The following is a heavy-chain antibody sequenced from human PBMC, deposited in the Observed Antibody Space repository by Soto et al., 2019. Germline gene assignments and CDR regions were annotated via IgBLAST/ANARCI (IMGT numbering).Heavy chain of an antibody. CDR3: ARDSGHLALYYYYGMDV. Sequence: QVQLVQSGAEVKKPGSSVKVSCKASGGSFNSFGIIWVRQAPGQGLEWMGGIIPIFGTTNYAQKFQDRVTITADESTSTASMELSSLRSDDTAVYYCARDSGHLALYYYYGMDVWGQGTTVTVSS. J-gene: IGHJ6*02. V-gene: IGHV1-69*01. CDR2: IIPIFGTT. CDR1: GGSFNSFG. D-gene: IGHD6-25*01.